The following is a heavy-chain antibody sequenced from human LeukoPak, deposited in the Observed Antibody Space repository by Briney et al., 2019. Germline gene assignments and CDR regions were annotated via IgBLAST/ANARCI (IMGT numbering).Heavy chain of an antibody. CDR3: PPFRYTGGSGSYHDRFDS. CDR1: GFTFSSYA. CDR2: INDSGGNT. Sequence: GGSLRLSCAASGFTFSSYAMSWVRQAPGKGLEWVSGINDSGGNTNYADSVKGRFTISRDNSKNTLYLQMNSLRAEDTAVYYCPPFRYTGGSGSYHDRFDSWGQGTLVTVSS. J-gene: IGHJ4*02. V-gene: IGHV3-23*01. D-gene: IGHD3-10*01.